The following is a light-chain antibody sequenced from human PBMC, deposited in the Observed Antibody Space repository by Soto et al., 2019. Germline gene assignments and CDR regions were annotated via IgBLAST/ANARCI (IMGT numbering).Light chain of an antibody. CDR1: QTSSNW. CDR3: QPSHTRPPLT. J-gene: IGKJ4*02. CDR2: GAS. V-gene: IGKV1-39*01. Sequence: TMSXXVGDXVTVXXRXSQTSSNWLAWYQQVPGKSPRLLIYGASSWESGDQARVSGRGSGKDFTLTISSLYSEDFATYYGQPSHTRPPLT.